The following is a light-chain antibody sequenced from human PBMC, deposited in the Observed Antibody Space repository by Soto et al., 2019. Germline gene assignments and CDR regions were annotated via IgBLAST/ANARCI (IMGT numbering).Light chain of an antibody. Sequence: DIQMTQSPSSLSASVGDRVTITCRASQGISTYLVWYQQRQGRAPKLLIYDASSLLSGVPSRFSGSGSGTDFTLTISSLQPEDFAVYYCQQYNHWPPGYTFGQGTRLEIK. J-gene: IGKJ5*01. CDR2: DAS. V-gene: IGKV1-39*01. CDR3: QQYNHWPPGYT. CDR1: QGISTY.